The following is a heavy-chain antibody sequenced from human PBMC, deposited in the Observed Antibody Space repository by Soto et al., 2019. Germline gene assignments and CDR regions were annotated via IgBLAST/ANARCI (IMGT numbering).Heavy chain of an antibody. CDR2: IWYDGSKK. CDR1: GFTYSSYD. CDR3: ARVEAARLFDY. V-gene: IGHV3-33*01. D-gene: IGHD6-6*01. J-gene: IGHJ4*02. Sequence: QVQLVESGGGVVQPGRSLRLSCAASGFTYSSYDMHWVPQTPGKGLEWVAVIWYDGSKKYYADSVKGRFTISRDDSKNTLYLQMNSLRAEDTAVYYCARVEAARLFDYWGQGTLVTVSS.